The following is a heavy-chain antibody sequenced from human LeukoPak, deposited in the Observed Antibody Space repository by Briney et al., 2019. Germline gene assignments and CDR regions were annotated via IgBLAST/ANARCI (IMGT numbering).Heavy chain of an antibody. CDR3: ARAARYYYMDV. V-gene: IGHV4-59*01. CDR1: GGSISSYY. CDR2: IYYSGST. Sequence: PSETLSLTCTVSGGSISSYYWSWIRQPPGKGLEWIGYIYYSGSTNYNPSLKSRVTISVDTSKNQFSLKLSSVTAADTAVYYCARAARYYYMDVWGKGTTVTISS. J-gene: IGHJ6*03.